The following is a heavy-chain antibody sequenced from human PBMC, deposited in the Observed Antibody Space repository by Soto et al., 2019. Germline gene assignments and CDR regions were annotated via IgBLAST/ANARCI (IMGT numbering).Heavy chain of an antibody. CDR1: GFTFSTYW. V-gene: IGHV3-74*01. D-gene: IGHD2-2*01. CDR3: VRDGHCITPSCYGNWFDP. CDR2: INSDASHT. J-gene: IGHJ5*02. Sequence: EVQLVESGGGLVQPGGSLRLSCAASGFTFSTYWMHWIRQVPGKGLEWVSRINSDASHTYYADSVKGRFTISRDNANNTLHLEMNSVRAEDTDVYYSVRDGHCITPSCYGNWFDPWGQGTLVTVSS.